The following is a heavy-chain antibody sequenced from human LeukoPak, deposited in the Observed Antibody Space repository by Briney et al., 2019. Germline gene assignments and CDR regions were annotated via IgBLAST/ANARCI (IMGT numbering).Heavy chain of an antibody. J-gene: IGHJ3*02. Sequence: ASVKVSCKASGYTFTGYYMHWVRQAPGQGLEWMGWINPNSGGTNYAQKFQGRVTMTRDTSISTAYMELRSLRSDDTAVYYCARDRDYGDSDAFDIWGQGAMVTVSS. CDR2: INPNSGGT. CDR1: GYTFTGYY. V-gene: IGHV1-2*02. D-gene: IGHD4-17*01. CDR3: ARDRDYGDSDAFDI.